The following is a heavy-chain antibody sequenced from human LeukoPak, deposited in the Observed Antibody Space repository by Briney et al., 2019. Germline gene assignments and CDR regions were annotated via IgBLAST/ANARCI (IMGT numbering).Heavy chain of an antibody. CDR1: GFTFSDYY. V-gene: IGHV3-11*04. CDR3: AKPKLASDTAMVLYAFDI. J-gene: IGHJ3*02. Sequence: PGGSLRLSCAASGFTFSDYYMSWIRQAPGKGLEWVSYISSSGSTIYYADSVKGRFTISRDNSKNTLYLQMNSLRAEDTAVYYCAKPKLASDTAMVLYAFDIWGQGTMVTVSS. CDR2: ISSSGSTI. D-gene: IGHD5-18*01.